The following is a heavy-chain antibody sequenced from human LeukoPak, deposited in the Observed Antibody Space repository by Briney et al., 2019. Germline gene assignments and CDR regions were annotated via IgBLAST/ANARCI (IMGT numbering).Heavy chain of an antibody. CDR2: IDSGGST. CDR3: ARVPTLSGAYFFDY. CDR1: GFTVSSKY. Sequence: PGGSLRLSCAASGFTVSSKYMSWVRQAPGKGLEWVSVIDSGGSTYYADSVKGRFTISRDNSKNTLYLQMNSLRAEDTAVFYCARVPTLSGAYFFDYSGQGTLVTVSS. J-gene: IGHJ4*02. D-gene: IGHD3-16*02. V-gene: IGHV3-53*01.